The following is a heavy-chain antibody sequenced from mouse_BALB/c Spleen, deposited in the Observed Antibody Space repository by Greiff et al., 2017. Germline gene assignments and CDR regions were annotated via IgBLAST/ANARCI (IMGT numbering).Heavy chain of an antibody. CDR2: INPYNGAT. CDR3: ARGLWQLGYFDV. J-gene: IGHJ1*01. Sequence: EVQLQESGPELVKPGASVKISCKASGYSFTGYYMHWVKQSHVKSLEWIGRINPYNGATSYNQNFKDKASLTVDESSSTAYMELHSLTSEDSAVYYCARGLWQLGYFDVWGAGTTVTVSS. V-gene: IGHV1-31*01. D-gene: IGHD2-1*01. CDR1: GYSFTGYY.